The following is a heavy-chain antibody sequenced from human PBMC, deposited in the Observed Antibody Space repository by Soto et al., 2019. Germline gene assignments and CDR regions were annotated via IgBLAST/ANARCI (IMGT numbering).Heavy chain of an antibody. V-gene: IGHV3-7*01. Sequence: GGPLILSCTAFGLHFSSFLMSRVSQAPGKGLEWVANIKQDGSEKYYVDSVKGRFTMSRDNAKNSLYLQMNSLRAEDTAVYYCAREGSGDFDYWGQGTLVTVSS. CDR3: AREGSGDFDY. D-gene: IGHD7-27*01. CDR2: IKQDGSEK. J-gene: IGHJ4*02. CDR1: GLHFSSFL.